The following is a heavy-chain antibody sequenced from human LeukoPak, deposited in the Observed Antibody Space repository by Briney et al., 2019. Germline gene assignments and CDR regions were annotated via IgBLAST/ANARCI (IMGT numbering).Heavy chain of an antibody. Sequence: ASVKVSCKASGDTFTHYIINWVRQAPGQGLEWMGKISAYNNYTTYAQKFQGRIAMTTDTSTNTAYMDLRSLRSDDTAFYYCAREGADDHGRLQWFDPWGQGTLVTVSS. V-gene: IGHV1-18*01. D-gene: IGHD4-17*01. CDR2: ISAYNNYT. CDR1: GDTFTHYI. J-gene: IGHJ5*02. CDR3: AREGADDHGRLQWFDP.